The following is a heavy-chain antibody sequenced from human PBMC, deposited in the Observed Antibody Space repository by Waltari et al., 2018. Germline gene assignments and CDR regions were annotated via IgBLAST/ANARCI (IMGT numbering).Heavy chain of an antibody. CDR3: AKDHVVVVPGGMTKVFDY. CDR2: ITYDGSNK. Sequence: QVHLVESGGGVVQPGGSLRLSCAASGFILSSYGRHWVRQAPGKGLEWVAFITYDGSNKYYADSMKGRFTVSRDNSKNTLFLQMNTLRAEDTAVYYCAKDHVVVVPGGMTKVFDYWGQGTLVTVSS. CDR1: GFILSSYG. J-gene: IGHJ4*02. D-gene: IGHD2-2*01. V-gene: IGHV3-30*02.